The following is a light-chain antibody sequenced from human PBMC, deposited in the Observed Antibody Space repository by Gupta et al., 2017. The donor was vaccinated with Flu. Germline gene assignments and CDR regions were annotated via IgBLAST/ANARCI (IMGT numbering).Light chain of an antibody. V-gene: IGKV1-39*01. J-gene: IGKJ1*01. Sequence: PSSLSASVGDRVTVTCRASQSITTYLNWDQLKPGKAPNLLIYAASSMESGVPSRFSGSGSGTDFTLNISSLQPEDFAIYYCQQSYSTSWTFGQGTKVEIK. CDR1: QSITTY. CDR3: QQSYSTSWT. CDR2: AAS.